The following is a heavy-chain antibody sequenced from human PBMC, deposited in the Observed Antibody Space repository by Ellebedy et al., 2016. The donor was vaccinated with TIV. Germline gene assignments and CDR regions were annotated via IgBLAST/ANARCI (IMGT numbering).Heavy chain of an antibody. D-gene: IGHD1-26*01. CDR1: GGSISSSSYY. V-gene: IGHV4-39*07. CDR3: ATRGSPALFDY. Sequence: GSLRLXXTVSGGSISSSSYYWGWIRQPPGKGLEWIGSIYYSGSTYYNPSLKSRVTISVDTSKNQFSLKLSSVTAADTAVYYCATRGSPALFDYWGQGILVTVSS. J-gene: IGHJ4*02. CDR2: IYYSGST.